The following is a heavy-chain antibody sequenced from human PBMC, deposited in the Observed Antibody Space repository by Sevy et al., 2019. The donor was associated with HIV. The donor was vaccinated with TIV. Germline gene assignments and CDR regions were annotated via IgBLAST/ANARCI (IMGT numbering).Heavy chain of an antibody. D-gene: IGHD2-15*01. CDR2: ISAYNGNT. Sequence: ASVKVSCKASGYTFTSYGISWVRQAPGQGLEWMGWISAYNGNTNYAQKLQGRVTMTTDTSTSTAYMELRSLRSDDTAVYYCARSRYCSGGSCSGYNWFDPWVQGTLVTVSS. CDR1: GYTFTSYG. V-gene: IGHV1-18*01. CDR3: ARSRYCSGGSCSGYNWFDP. J-gene: IGHJ5*02.